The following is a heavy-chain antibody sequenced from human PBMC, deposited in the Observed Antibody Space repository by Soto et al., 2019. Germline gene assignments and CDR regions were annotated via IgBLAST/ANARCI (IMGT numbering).Heavy chain of an antibody. J-gene: IGHJ4*02. CDR3: ARDAVTTTGFGEVFDY. CDR1: GYSISSGYY. CDR2: IYHSGST. Sequence: SETLSLTCAVSGYSISSGYYWGWIRQPPGKGLEWIGSIYHSGSTYYNPSLKSRVTISVDTSKNQFSLKLSSVTAADTAVYYCARDAVTTTGFGEVFDYWGQGTMGTVSS. V-gene: IGHV4-38-2*02. D-gene: IGHD4-17*01.